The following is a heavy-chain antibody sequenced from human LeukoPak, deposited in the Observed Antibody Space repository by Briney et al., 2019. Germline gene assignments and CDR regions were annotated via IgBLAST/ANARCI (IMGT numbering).Heavy chain of an antibody. CDR2: ISGGGGST. CDR1: GFTFSNAW. V-gene: IGHV3-23*01. Sequence: GGSLRLSCAASGFTFSNAWMNWVRQAPGKGLEWVSTISGGGGSTYYADSVKGRFTISRDNSKNTLYLQVNSLRAEDTAVYYCAKWGATVTIDYWGQGTLVTVSS. D-gene: IGHD4-17*01. CDR3: AKWGATVTIDY. J-gene: IGHJ4*02.